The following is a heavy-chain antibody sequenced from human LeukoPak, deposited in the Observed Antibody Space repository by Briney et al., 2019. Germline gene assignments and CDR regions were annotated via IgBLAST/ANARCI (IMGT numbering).Heavy chain of an antibody. CDR2: INTYTGNP. D-gene: IGHD6-19*01. V-gene: IGHV7-4-1*02. CDR1: GYTFTSYA. CDR3: ARGPLEQWLKKTTPFDY. J-gene: IGHJ4*02. Sequence: GASVKVSCKASGYTFTSYAMNWVRQAPGQGLEWMGWINTYTGNPTHAQGFTGRFVFSLDTSVSTAYLQISSLKAEDTAVYYCARGPLEQWLKKTTPFDYWGQGTLVTVSS.